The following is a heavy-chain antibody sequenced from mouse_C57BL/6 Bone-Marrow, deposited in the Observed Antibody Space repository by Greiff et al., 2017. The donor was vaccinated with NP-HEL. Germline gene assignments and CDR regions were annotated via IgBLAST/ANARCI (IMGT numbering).Heavy chain of an antibody. CDR2: INYDGSST. Sequence: EVQRVESEGGLVQPGRSMKLSCTASGFTFSDYYMAWVRQVPEKGLEWVANINYDGSSTYYLDSLKSRFIISRDNAKNILYLQMSSLKSEDTATYYCAREDTTEGYFDVWGTGTTVTVSS. V-gene: IGHV5-16*01. CDR3: AREDTTEGYFDV. J-gene: IGHJ1*03. CDR1: GFTFSDYY. D-gene: IGHD1-1*01.